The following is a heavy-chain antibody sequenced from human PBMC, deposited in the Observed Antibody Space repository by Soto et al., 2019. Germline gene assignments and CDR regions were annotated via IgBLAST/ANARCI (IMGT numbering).Heavy chain of an antibody. CDR3: ARDGGDYYDSSGYYYGDAFAI. CDR2: TYYRSKWYN. D-gene: IGHD3-22*01. J-gene: IGHJ3*02. Sequence: SQALSRTGDLCVGSVCSNSSAWNWIRQSPSRGLEWLGRTYYRSKWYNDYAVSVKSRITINPDTSKNQFSLQLNSVTPEDTAVYYCARDGGDYYDSSGYYYGDAFAIWGQGTMVTVSS. CDR1: VGSVCSNSSA. V-gene: IGHV6-1*01.